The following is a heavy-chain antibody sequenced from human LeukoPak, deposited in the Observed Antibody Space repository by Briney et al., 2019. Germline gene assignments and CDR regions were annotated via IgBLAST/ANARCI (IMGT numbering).Heavy chain of an antibody. CDR3: ARGGYSHLDY. D-gene: IGHD3-22*01. CDR1: GGSFSGYY. V-gene: IGHV4-34*01. J-gene: IGHJ4*02. Sequence: SSETLSLTCAVYGGSFSGYYWSWIRQPPGKGLEWIGEINHSGSTNYNPSLKSRVTISVDTSKNQFSLQLNSVTPEDTAVYYCARGGYSHLDYWGQGTLVTVSS. CDR2: INHSGST.